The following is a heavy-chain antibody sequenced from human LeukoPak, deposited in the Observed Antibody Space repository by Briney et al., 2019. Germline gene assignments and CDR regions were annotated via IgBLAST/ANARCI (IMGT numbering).Heavy chain of an antibody. V-gene: IGHV3-48*03. CDR1: GFTFSSYE. D-gene: IGHD3-9*01. CDR2: ISSSGSTI. J-gene: IGHJ4*02. CDR3: ARDCRDILTGYSYYFDY. Sequence: PGGSLRLSCAASGFTFSSYEMNWVRQAPGKGLEWVSYISSSGSTIYYADSVKGRFTISRDNAKNSLYLQMNSLRAEDTAVYYCARDCRDILTGYSYYFDYWGQGTLVTVSS.